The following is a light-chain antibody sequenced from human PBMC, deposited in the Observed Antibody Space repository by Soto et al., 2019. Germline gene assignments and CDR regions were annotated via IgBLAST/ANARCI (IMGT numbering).Light chain of an antibody. Sequence: ENVLTQSPGTLSLSPGERATLSCRASQSVSSSYLAWYQQKPGQAPRLLIYGASSRATGIPDRVSGSGSGTDFTLTISRLEPEDFAVYYCQQYGSSRTFGQGTKVEIK. V-gene: IGKV3-20*01. CDR2: GAS. CDR3: QQYGSSRT. CDR1: QSVSSSY. J-gene: IGKJ1*01.